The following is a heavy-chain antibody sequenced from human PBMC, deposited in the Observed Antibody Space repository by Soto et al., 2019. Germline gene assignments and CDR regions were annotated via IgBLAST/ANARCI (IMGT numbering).Heavy chain of an antibody. J-gene: IGHJ4*02. CDR1: GGSVSSGSYY. Sequence: SETLSLTCTVSGGSVSSGSYYWSWIRQPPGRGLEWIGYIYYSGTTFYNPSLKSRVTMSIDTSKNELSLQLSSVTAADTAVFYCATRSGLSPGDYLDSWGQGILVTVSS. D-gene: IGHD1-26*01. CDR2: IYYSGTT. V-gene: IGHV4-61*01. CDR3: ATRSGLSPGDYLDS.